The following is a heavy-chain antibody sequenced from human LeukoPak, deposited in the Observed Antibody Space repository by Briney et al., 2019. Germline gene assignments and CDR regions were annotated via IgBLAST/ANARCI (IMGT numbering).Heavy chain of an antibody. CDR1: GGSISSGSYY. CDR2: IYTSGST. CDR3: ARDANDFWSGYSDY. Sequence: SQTLSLTCTVSGGSISSGSYYWSWIRQPAGKGLEWIGRIYTSGSTNYNPSLKSRVTISVDTSKNQFSLKLSSVTAADTGVYCCARDANDFWSGYSDYWGQGTLVTVSS. V-gene: IGHV4-61*02. D-gene: IGHD3-3*01. J-gene: IGHJ4*02.